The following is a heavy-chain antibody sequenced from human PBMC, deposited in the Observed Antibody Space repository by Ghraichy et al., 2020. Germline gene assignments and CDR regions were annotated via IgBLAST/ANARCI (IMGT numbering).Heavy chain of an antibody. D-gene: IGHD3-10*01. CDR2: TSRSSSTI. V-gene: IGHV3-48*01. Sequence: GVLRLSCAASGFTFSSYSMNWVRQAPGKGLEWVSYTSRSSSTIYYTDSVKGRFTISRDNAKNSLYLQMNSLRAEDTAVYYCARDGSAFDYWGQGTLVTVSS. CDR1: GFTFSSYS. J-gene: IGHJ4*02. CDR3: ARDGSAFDY.